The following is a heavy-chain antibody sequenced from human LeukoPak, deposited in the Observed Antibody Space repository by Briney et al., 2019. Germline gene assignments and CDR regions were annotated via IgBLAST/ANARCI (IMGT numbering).Heavy chain of an antibody. CDR2: ISAYNGNT. CDR1: GYTFTSYG. V-gene: IGHV1-18*01. J-gene: IGHJ6*03. Sequence: ASVKVSCKASGYTFTSYGISWVRQAPGQGLEWMGWISAYNGNTNYAQKLQGRVTMTTDTSTSTAYMELRSLRSDDTAVYYCARTSSGWSSWGEYYYYYMDVWGKGTTVTISS. D-gene: IGHD6-19*01. CDR3: ARTSSGWSSWGEYYYYYMDV.